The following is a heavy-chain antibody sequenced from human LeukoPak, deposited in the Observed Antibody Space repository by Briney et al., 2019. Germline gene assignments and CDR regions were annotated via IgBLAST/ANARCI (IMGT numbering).Heavy chain of an antibody. Sequence: QSGGSLRLSCVASGFTFSSYWMTWVRLAPGKGLEWLANIKEDGSIQYYLDSVRGRFTISRDNAKTSVYLQLNSLRADDTAVYYCARDVWTGVAVSDYWGQGTLVTVSS. V-gene: IGHV3-7*01. CDR2: IKEDGSIQ. J-gene: IGHJ4*02. CDR1: GFTFSSYW. D-gene: IGHD6-19*01. CDR3: ARDVWTGVAVSDY.